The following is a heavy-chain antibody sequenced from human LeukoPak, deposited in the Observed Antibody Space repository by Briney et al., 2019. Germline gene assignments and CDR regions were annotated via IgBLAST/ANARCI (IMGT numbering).Heavy chain of an antibody. CDR3: AKAIRSAYGYYFDS. CDR1: GFTFGNYA. V-gene: IGHV3-23*01. D-gene: IGHD3-10*01. J-gene: IGHJ4*02. CDR2: ISASSSGS. Sequence: GGSLRLSCAASGFTFGNYAMSWVRQAPGKGLEWVSTISASSSGSYYADSVKGRFSISRDNSENTVFLQMNSLRAEDTAIYYCAKAIRSAYGYYFDSWGQGTLLTVSS.